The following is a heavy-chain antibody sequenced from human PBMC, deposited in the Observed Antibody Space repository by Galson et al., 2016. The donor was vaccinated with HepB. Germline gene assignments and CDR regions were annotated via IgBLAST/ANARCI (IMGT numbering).Heavy chain of an antibody. Sequence: SVKASCKASGGTFTTSVINWVRQAPGQGLEWMGGSIPLFGTTHYPQKFQGRVTITADESTATACMELNSLRSEDTAVYYCVRGHGGDAFDLWGQGTMVTVSS. CDR2: SIPLFGTT. CDR1: GGTFTTSV. D-gene: IGHD4-23*01. J-gene: IGHJ3*01. CDR3: VRGHGGDAFDL. V-gene: IGHV1-69*13.